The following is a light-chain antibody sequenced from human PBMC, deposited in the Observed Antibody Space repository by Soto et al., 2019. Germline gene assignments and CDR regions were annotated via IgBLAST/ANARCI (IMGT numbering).Light chain of an antibody. CDR3: AAWDDSLNGWV. CDR2: SNN. Sequence: QSVLTQPPSASGTPGQRVTISCSGSSSNIGSKTVNWYQQLPGTAPKLLIYSNNQRPSGVPDRFSGSKSGTSASLAISGPQSEDEADYYCAAWDDSLNGWVFGGGTKLTVL. J-gene: IGLJ3*02. CDR1: SSNIGSKT. V-gene: IGLV1-44*01.